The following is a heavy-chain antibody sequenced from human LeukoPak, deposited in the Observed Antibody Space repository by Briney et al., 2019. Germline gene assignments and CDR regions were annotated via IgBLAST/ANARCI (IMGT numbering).Heavy chain of an antibody. Sequence: PGGSLRLSCAASGFTFSSYAMHWVRQAPGKGLEWVAVISYDGSNKYYAGSVKGRFTISRDNSKNTLYLRMNSLRAEDTAVYYCARDTYYYDSSGYEPFDYWGQGTLVTVSS. CDR2: ISYDGSNK. CDR3: ARDTYYYDSSGYEPFDY. D-gene: IGHD3-22*01. J-gene: IGHJ4*02. CDR1: GFTFSSYA. V-gene: IGHV3-30-3*01.